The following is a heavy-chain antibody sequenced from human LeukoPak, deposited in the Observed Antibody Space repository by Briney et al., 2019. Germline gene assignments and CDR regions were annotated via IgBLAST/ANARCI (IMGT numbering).Heavy chain of an antibody. J-gene: IGHJ6*03. D-gene: IGHD2-15*01. CDR3: ARDLAVVVVAADYYYYMDV. CDR2: ISAYNGNT. V-gene: IGHV1-18*01. CDR1: GYTFTSYG. Sequence: ASVKVSCKASGYTFTSYGISWVRQAPGQGLEWMGWISAYNGNTNYAQKLQGRVTMTTDTSTSTAYMELRSLRSDDTAVYYCARDLAVVVVAADYYYYMDVWGKGTTVTVSS.